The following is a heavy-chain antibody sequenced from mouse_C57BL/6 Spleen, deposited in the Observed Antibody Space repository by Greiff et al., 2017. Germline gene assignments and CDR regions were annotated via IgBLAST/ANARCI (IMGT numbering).Heavy chain of an antibody. CDR3: ASGNLAWFAY. CDR2: INPNNGGT. CDR1: GYTFTDYN. V-gene: IGHV1-18*01. Sequence: EVKLQESGPELVKPGASVKIPCKASGYTFTDYNMDWVKQSHGKSLEWIGDINPNNGGTIYNQKFKGKATLTVDKSSSTAYMELRSLTSEDTAVYYCASGNLAWFAYWGQGTLVTVSA. D-gene: IGHD2-1*01. J-gene: IGHJ3*01.